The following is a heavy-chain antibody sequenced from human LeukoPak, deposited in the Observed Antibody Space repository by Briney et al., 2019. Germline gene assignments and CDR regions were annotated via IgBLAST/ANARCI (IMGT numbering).Heavy chain of an antibody. D-gene: IGHD5-18*01. CDR3: ARHLSGVTGYTYGRGIDY. CDR2: IKQDGSEK. Sequence: QSGGSLRLSWAASGFTFSKAWMNWVRQAPGKGLEWVANIKQDGSEKYYVDSVKGRFTISRDNAKNSLYLQMNSLRAEDTAVYYCARHLSGVTGYTYGRGIDYWGQGTLVTVSS. CDR1: GFTFSKAW. V-gene: IGHV3-7*01. J-gene: IGHJ4*02.